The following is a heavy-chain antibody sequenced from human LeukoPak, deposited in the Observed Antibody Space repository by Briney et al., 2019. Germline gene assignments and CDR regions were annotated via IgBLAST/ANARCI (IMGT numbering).Heavy chain of an antibody. CDR1: GYTFTGYY. D-gene: IGHD3-22*01. J-gene: IGHJ6*03. Sequence: ASVKVSCKASGYTFTGYYMHWVRQAPGQGLEWMGWINPNSGGTNYAQKFQGRVTMTRDTSISTAYMELSRLRSDDTAVYYCARVGYDSSGYYKNPFTYYYYYYMDVWAKGPRSPSP. V-gene: IGHV1-2*02. CDR2: INPNSGGT. CDR3: ARVGYDSSGYYKNPFTYYYYYYMDV.